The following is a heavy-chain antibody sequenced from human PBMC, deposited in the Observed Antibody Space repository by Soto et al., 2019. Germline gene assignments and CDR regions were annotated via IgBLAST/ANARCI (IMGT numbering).Heavy chain of an antibody. V-gene: IGHV4-34*01. J-gene: IGHJ6*03. CDR1: GGSFSGYY. D-gene: IGHD2-8*01. Sequence: SETLSLTCAVYGGSFSGYYWSWIRQPPGKGLEWIGEINHSGSTNYNPSLKSRVTISVDTSKNQFSLKLSSVTAADTAVYYCARGRGYCTNGVCYHYYYYYYMDVWGKGTTVTVSS. CDR2: INHSGST. CDR3: ARGRGYCTNGVCYHYYYYYYMDV.